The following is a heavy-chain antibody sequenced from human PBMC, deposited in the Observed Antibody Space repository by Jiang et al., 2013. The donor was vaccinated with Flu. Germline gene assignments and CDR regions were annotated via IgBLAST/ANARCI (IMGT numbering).Heavy chain of an antibody. D-gene: IGHD3-9*01. Sequence: SGAEVKKPGSSVKVSCKASGGTFSSYAISWVRQAPGQGLEWMGGIIPIFGTANYAQKFQGRVTITADESTSTAYMELSSLRSEDTAVYYCARDYDILTGPNGDYYYYGMDVWGQGTTVTVSS. CDR2: IIPIFGTA. CDR3: ARDYDILTGPNGDYYYYGMDV. V-gene: IGHV1-69*01. J-gene: IGHJ6*02. CDR1: GGTFSSYA.